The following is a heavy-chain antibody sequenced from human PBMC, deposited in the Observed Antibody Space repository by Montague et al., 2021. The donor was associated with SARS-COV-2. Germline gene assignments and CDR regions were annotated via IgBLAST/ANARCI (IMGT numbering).Heavy chain of an antibody. CDR2: IYYSGST. CDR3: ARGSHYYDSSGYYFDY. J-gene: IGHJ4*02. D-gene: IGHD3-22*01. CDR1: GGSISSYY. V-gene: IGHV4-59*01. Sequence: SETLSLTCTVSGGSISSYYWSWIRQPPGKGLEWIGYIYYSGSTNYNPSLKSRVTISVDTSKNQFSLKLSSVTVADTAVYYCARGSHYYDSSGYYFDYWGQGTLVTVSS.